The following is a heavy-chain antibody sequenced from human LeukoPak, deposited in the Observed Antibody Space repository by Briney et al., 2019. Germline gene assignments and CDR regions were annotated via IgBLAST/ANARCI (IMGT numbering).Heavy chain of an antibody. V-gene: IGHV3-21*01. CDR1: GFTFSSYS. CDR2: ISSSSYI. J-gene: IGHJ4*02. D-gene: IGHD5-18*01. CDR3: ARELGTAMGPYFDY. Sequence: KSGGSLRLSCAASGFTFSSYSMNWVRQAPGKGLEWVSSISSSSYIYYADSVKGRFTISRDNAKNSLYLQMNSLRAEDTAVYYCARELGTAMGPYFDYWGQGTLVTVSS.